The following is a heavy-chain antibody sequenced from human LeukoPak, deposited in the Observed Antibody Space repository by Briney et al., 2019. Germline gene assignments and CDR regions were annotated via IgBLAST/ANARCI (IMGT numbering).Heavy chain of an antibody. Sequence: ASVKVSCKASGYTFTGYYMHWVRQAPGQGLEWMGWINPNSGDTNYAQKFQGRVTMTTDTSISTAYMELSGLISDDTAVYFCARGVVGGGGDYWGQGTLVTVSS. V-gene: IGHV1-2*02. CDR2: INPNSGDT. D-gene: IGHD1-26*01. CDR3: ARGVVGGGGDY. J-gene: IGHJ4*02. CDR1: GYTFTGYY.